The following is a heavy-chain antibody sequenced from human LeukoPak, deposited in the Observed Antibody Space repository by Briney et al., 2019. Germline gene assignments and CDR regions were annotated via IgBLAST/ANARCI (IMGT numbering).Heavy chain of an antibody. J-gene: IGHJ6*03. CDR2: INPYNGDT. CDR1: GYTFTGYY. V-gene: IGHV1-2*02. CDR3: AGGSYDSRGYYSDYHFYMEL. Sequence: ASVKVSCKASGYTFTGYYLHWVRQAPGQGLEWMGWINPYNGDTNYSPKFKGGVTLTRDTSTTTSYMDLSRLTSDDTAVYFCAGGSYDSRGYYSDYHFYMELWGKGTTVTVSS. D-gene: IGHD3-22*01.